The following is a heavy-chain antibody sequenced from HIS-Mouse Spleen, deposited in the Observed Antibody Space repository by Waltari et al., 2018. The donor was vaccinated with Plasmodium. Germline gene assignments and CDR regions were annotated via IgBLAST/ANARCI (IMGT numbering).Heavy chain of an antibody. D-gene: IGHD6-13*01. CDR1: GLTFSSYG. CDR2: LSYYGSNK. CDR3: AKDRRSSSWYVDY. V-gene: IGHV3-30*18. Sequence: QVQLVESGGGVVQPGRSLRLSCAASGLTFSSYGMHWVRQVPGKGRGWWAFLSYYGSNKYYADSVKGRLTISRDNSKNTLYLQMSSLGAEDTAVYYCAKDRRSSSWYVDYWGQGTLVTVSS. J-gene: IGHJ4*02.